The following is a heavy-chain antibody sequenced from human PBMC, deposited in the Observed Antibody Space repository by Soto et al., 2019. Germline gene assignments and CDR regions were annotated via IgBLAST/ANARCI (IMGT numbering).Heavy chain of an antibody. J-gene: IGHJ4*02. D-gene: IGHD6-13*01. V-gene: IGHV3-33*01. Sequence: QVQLVESGGGVVQPGRSLRLSCAASGFTFSNYGMHWVRQAPGKGLEWVAVIWYDASKTYYADSVKGRFTISRDNSKNTLYLQMNSLRAEDTAVYYCARPATSAGGTYFDYWGQGTLVTVSS. CDR3: ARPATSAGGTYFDY. CDR1: GFTFSNYG. CDR2: IWYDASKT.